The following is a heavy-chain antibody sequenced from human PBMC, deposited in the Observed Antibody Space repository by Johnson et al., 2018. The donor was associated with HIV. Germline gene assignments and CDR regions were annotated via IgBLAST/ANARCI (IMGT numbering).Heavy chain of an antibody. J-gene: IGHJ3*02. CDR3: ARIGGSYLVLWAFDI. V-gene: IGHV3-30*04. CDR1: GFPLNTYA. D-gene: IGHD1-26*01. CDR2: ISYDGNKK. Sequence: VQLVESGGGVVQPGRSLRLSCAASGFPLNTYAMHWIRQAPGKGLEWMALISYDGNKKYHADSVKGRFTISRDNSKNTLYLQMNSLKPEDTALYYCARIGGSYLVLWAFDIWGQGTMVTVSS.